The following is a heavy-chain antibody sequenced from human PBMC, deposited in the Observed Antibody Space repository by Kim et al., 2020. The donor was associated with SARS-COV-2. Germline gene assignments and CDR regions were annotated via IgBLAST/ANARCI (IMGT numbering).Heavy chain of an antibody. J-gene: IGHJ6*02. CDR1: GYTFTSYG. Sequence: ASVKVSCKASGYTFTSYGISWVRQAPGQGLEWMGWISAYNGNTNYAQKLQGRVTMTTDTSTSTAYMELRSLRSDDTAVYYCARVQLREGGELYYYYGMDVWGQGTTVTVSS. CDR3: ARVQLREGGELYYYYGMDV. V-gene: IGHV1-18*01. D-gene: IGHD1-26*01. CDR2: ISAYNGNT.